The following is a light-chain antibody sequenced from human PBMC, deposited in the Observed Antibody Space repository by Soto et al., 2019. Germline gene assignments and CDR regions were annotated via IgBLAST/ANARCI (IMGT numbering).Light chain of an antibody. CDR3: QQYGSSSWT. CDR2: GAS. V-gene: IGKV3-20*01. CDR1: QSVSSSY. Sequence: EIVLTQSPGTLSLSPGERATLSCRASQSVSSSYLAWYQQKPGQAPRRLIYGASSRATGIPDRFSGSGSGRDFTLTISGREPEDFAVYYCQQYGSSSWTFGQGTKVEI. J-gene: IGKJ1*01.